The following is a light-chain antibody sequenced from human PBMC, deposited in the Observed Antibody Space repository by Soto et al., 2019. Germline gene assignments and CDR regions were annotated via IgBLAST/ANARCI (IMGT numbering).Light chain of an antibody. CDR3: QESHSPLWGT. J-gene: IGKJ1*01. V-gene: IGKV1-39*01. CDR1: QSINTY. Sequence: DIQMTQSPSSLSASVGDRVTITCQTSQSINTYLNWYQQKPGKAPKLLIYGASSLQSGVPLRFSGSGSGTDFTLTISSLEPEDFATYYCQESHSPLWGTCGQGTKV. CDR2: GAS.